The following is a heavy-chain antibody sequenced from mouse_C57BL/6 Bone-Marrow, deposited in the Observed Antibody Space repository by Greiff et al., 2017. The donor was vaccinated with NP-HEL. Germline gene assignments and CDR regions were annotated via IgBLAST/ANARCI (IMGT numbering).Heavy chain of an antibody. D-gene: IGHD5-1*01. CDR2: ISDGGSYT. J-gene: IGHJ2*01. CDR3: ARSNYCDY. CDR1: GFTFSSYA. Sequence: EVKLVESGGGLVKPGGSLKLSCAASGFTFSSYAMSWVRQTPEKRLEWVATISDGGSYTYYPDNVKGRFTISRDNAKNNLYLQMSHLKSEDTAMYYCARSNYCDYWGQGTTLTVSS. V-gene: IGHV5-4*03.